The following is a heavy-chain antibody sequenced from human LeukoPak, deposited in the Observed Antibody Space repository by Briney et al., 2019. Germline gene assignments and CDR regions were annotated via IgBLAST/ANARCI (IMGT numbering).Heavy chain of an antibody. CDR3: ARGRLPHNWFDP. V-gene: IGHV1-8*01. CDR2: MNPNSGNT. D-gene: IGHD6-25*01. J-gene: IGHJ5*02. Sequence: ASVKVSCKASGYTFTSYDINWVRQATEQGLEWMGWMNPNSGNTGYAQKFQGRVTMTRNISISTAYMELSSLRSEDTAVYYCARGRLPHNWFDPWGQGTLVTVSS. CDR1: GYTFTSYD.